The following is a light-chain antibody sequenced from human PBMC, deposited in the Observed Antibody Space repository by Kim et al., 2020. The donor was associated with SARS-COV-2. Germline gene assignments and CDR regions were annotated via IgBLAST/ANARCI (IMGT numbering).Light chain of an antibody. CDR2: QDS. Sequence: VSPGQHASLTCFGDKLGDKYACWYQQKPGQSPVLVIYQDSKRPSWIPERFSGSNSGNTATLTISGTQAMDEADYYCQAWDSSTSYVFGTGTKVTVL. V-gene: IGLV3-1*01. J-gene: IGLJ1*01. CDR1: KLGDKY. CDR3: QAWDSSTSYV.